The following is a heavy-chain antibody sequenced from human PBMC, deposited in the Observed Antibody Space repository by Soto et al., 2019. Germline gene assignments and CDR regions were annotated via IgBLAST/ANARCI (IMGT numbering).Heavy chain of an antibody. D-gene: IGHD3-22*01. CDR3: ARGERYYDSSGYSPHTLEYFQH. Sequence: ASVKVSCKASGYTFTSYYMHWVRQAPGQGLEWMGIINPSGGSTSYAQKFRGRVTMTRDTSTSTVYMELSSLRSEDTAVYYCARGERYYDSSGYSPHTLEYFQHWGQGTLVTVSS. CDR1: GYTFTSYY. J-gene: IGHJ1*01. V-gene: IGHV1-46*01. CDR2: INPSGGST.